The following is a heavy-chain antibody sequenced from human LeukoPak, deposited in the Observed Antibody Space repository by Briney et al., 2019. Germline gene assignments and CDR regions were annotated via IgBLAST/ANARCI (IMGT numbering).Heavy chain of an antibody. D-gene: IGHD6-19*01. Sequence: ASVKVSCKASGYTFTGYYMHWVRQAPGQGLEWMGWINPNSGGTNYAQKFQGWVTMTRDTSISTAYMELSRLRSDDTAVYYCARAQTGYSSGPTGYWGQGTLVTVSS. J-gene: IGHJ4*02. CDR1: GYTFTGYY. CDR2: INPNSGGT. V-gene: IGHV1-2*04. CDR3: ARAQTGYSSGPTGY.